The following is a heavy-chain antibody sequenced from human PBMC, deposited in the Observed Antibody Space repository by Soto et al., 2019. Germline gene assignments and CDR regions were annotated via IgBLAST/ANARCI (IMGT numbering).Heavy chain of an antibody. D-gene: IGHD3-3*01. V-gene: IGHV3-33*01. J-gene: IGHJ4*02. CDR1: GFTFSRYG. CDR3: AREYCSSTSCRRSITIFGVVSAPYFDY. CDR2: IWYDGSNK. Sequence: GGSLRLSCAGSGFTFSRYGMHWGRQAPGKGLEWVAVIWYDGSNKYYADSVKGRFTISRDNSKNTLYLQMNSLRAEDTAVYYCAREYCSSTSCRRSITIFGVVSAPYFDYWGQGTLVTVSS.